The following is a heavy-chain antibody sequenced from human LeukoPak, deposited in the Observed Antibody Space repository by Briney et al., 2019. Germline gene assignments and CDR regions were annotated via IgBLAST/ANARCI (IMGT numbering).Heavy chain of an antibody. Sequence: SETLSLTCTVSGGSISSGGYYWSWIRQHPGKGLEWIVYIYYSGSTYYNPSLKSRVTISVDTSKNQFSLKLSSVTAADTAVYYCARDQVPPDYGVGGRAFDIWGQGTMVTVSS. CDR1: GGSISSGGYY. CDR2: IYYSGST. V-gene: IGHV4-31*03. D-gene: IGHD4-17*01. J-gene: IGHJ3*02. CDR3: ARDQVPPDYGVGGRAFDI.